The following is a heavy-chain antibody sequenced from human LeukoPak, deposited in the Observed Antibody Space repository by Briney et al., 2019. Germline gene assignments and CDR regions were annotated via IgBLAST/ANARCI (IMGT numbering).Heavy chain of an antibody. CDR2: IYRGGNT. CDR3: TLRGSGSHYEGASVY. J-gene: IGHJ4*02. CDR1: GFTVTNDC. V-gene: IGHV3-66*01. D-gene: IGHD3-10*01. Sequence: GGSLRLSCAASGFTVTNDCMSWVRQAPGKGLEGVSVIYRGGNTYYADSVLGRFTISRDHSNNTLYLQMNSLRADDTAVYYCTLRGSGSHYEGASVYWGRGTLVTVSS.